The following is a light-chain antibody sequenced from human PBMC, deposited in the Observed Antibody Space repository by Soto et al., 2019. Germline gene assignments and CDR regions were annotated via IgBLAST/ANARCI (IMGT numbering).Light chain of an antibody. V-gene: IGKV1-5*01. CDR1: QSFSSW. Sequence: DIQMTKFPSTLSASVGDGVTITCRASQSFSSWLAWYQQKQGKAPKLLIYDASSLESGVPSRFSGSGSGTEFTLTISSLQPDDFATYYCQQYNSYSITFGQGTRLEIK. CDR2: DAS. CDR3: QQYNSYSIT. J-gene: IGKJ5*01.